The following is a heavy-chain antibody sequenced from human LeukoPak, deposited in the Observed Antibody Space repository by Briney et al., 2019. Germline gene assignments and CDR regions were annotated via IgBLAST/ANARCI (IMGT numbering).Heavy chain of an antibody. Sequence: GRSLRLSCAASGFTVSSNYMSWVRQAPGKGMEWVSVIYSGVSTYYADSVKGRFTISRHSSKNKLYLQMNSLRTEDTAVYYCARVTGATFYDAFDIWGLGTMVTVSS. CDR1: GFTVSSNY. D-gene: IGHD1-7*01. CDR2: IYSGVST. CDR3: ARVTGATFYDAFDI. V-gene: IGHV3-53*04. J-gene: IGHJ3*02.